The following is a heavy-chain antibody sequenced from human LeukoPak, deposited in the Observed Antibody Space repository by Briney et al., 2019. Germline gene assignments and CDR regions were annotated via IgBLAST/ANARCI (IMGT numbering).Heavy chain of an antibody. V-gene: IGHV4-39*01. CDR2: IYYSGST. Sequence: SETLSLTCTVSGGSISSSSYYWGWIRQPPGKGLEWIGSIYYSGSTCYNPSLKSRVTISVDTSKNQFSLKLSSVTAADTAVYYCARGVDETYYDILTGYYGMDVWGQGTTVTVSS. J-gene: IGHJ6*02. CDR1: GGSISSSSYY. D-gene: IGHD3-9*01. CDR3: ARGVDETYYDILTGYYGMDV.